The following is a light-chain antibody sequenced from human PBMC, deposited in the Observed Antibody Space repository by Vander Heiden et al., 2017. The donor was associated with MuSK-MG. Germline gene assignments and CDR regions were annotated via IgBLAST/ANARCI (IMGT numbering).Light chain of an antibody. CDR1: SSDVGGYNY. V-gene: IGLV2-14*01. J-gene: IGLJ2*01. CDR2: DVS. Sequence: QSALTQPASVSGSPEQSITISCTGSSSDVGGYNYVSWYQQHLGKAPKVMIYDVSNRPSGVSNRFSGSKSGNTAYLTSSGLQAEDEADYYCSSYTSSSTVVFGGGTKLTVL. CDR3: SSYTSSSTVV.